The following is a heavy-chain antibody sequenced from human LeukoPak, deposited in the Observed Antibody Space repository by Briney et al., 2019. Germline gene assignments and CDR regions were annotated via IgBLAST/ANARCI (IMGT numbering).Heavy chain of an antibody. CDR1: GDSVSSNSVT. D-gene: IGHD2-2*01. V-gene: IGHV6-1*01. CDR3: ARRLTQYDCFDP. CDR2: TYYRSTWYN. J-gene: IGHJ5*02. Sequence: SQTLSLTCAISGDSVSSNSVTWNWIRQSPSRGLEWLGRTYYRSTWYNDYAVSVRGRITVNPDTSKNQFSPHLNSVTPEDTAVYYCARRLTQYDCFDPWGQGILVTVSS.